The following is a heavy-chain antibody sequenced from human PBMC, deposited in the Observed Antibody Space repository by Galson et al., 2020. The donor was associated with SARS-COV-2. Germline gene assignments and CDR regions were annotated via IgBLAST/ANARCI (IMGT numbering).Heavy chain of an antibody. Sequence: GGSLRLSCEASGFNFSTYAMHWVRQPPGKGLEWVAVISYDGSNRHYADSVSGRFTISRDNSKNTLFLQMSSLRAEDTAMYYCARDYYDSNGYGFGLDYWGQGTLVTVSS. CDR3: ARDYYDSNGYGFGLDY. D-gene: IGHD3-22*01. CDR2: ISYDGSNR. CDR1: GFNFSTYA. J-gene: IGHJ4*02. V-gene: IGHV3-30*15.